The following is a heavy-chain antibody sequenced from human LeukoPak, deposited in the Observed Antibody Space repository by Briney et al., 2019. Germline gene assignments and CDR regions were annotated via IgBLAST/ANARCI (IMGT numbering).Heavy chain of an antibody. CDR3: ARSAMIDAFEI. J-gene: IGHJ3*02. CDR1: GGSISSSSYY. V-gene: IGHV4-39*07. D-gene: IGHD2-2*01. CDR2: IYYSGST. Sequence: SETLSLTCTVSGGSISSSSYYWGWIRQPPGKGLEWIGSIYYSGSTYYNPSLKSRVTISVDTSKNQFSLKLSSVTAADTAVYYCARSAMIDAFEIWGQGTMVTVSS.